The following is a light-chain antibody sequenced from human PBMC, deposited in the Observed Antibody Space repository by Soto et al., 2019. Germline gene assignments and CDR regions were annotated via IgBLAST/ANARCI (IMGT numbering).Light chain of an antibody. V-gene: IGKV3-20*01. J-gene: IGKJ1*01. CDR2: GAS. Sequence: EIVLTQSPCTLSLSTGERATLSCRASQSVSSSYLAWYQQEPGQAPRLLLHGASSRASRIPHSFSGSGSGTDFTLTISRLEPEGFAVYYCQQYSGSPRTFGQGTKV. CDR3: QQYSGSPRT. CDR1: QSVSSSY.